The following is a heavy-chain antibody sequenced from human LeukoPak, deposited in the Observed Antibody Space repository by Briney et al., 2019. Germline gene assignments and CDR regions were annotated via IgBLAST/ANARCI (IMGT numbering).Heavy chain of an antibody. CDR3: ASLYGDYESY. V-gene: IGHV4-39*01. D-gene: IGHD4-17*01. CDR1: GGSISSSSYY. CDR2: IYYSGST. J-gene: IGHJ4*02. Sequence: SETLSLTCTVSGGSISSSSYYWGWIRQPPGKGLEWIGNIYYSGSTYYNPSLKSRVTISADTSKNQFSLRPSSVTAADTAVYYCASLYGDYESYWGQGTLVTVSS.